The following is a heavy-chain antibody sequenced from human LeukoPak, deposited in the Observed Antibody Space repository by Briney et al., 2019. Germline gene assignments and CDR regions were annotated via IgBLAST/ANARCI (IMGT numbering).Heavy chain of an antibody. J-gene: IGHJ4*02. D-gene: IGHD2-21*01. Sequence: GRSLRLSCAASGFTFTRYTMHWVRQAPGKGLEWVAVVLYDGSNKYYADSVKGRFTLSRDNSKNTLSLQMNTLRADGTAVYYCVRDNYGGILDFWGQGTLVTVSS. CDR2: VLYDGSNK. CDR3: VRDNYGGILDF. CDR1: GFTFTRYT. V-gene: IGHV3-30*04.